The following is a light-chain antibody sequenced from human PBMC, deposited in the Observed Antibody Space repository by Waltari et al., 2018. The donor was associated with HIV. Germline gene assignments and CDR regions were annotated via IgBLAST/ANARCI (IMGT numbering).Light chain of an antibody. CDR2: SNN. CDR3: AARDDSLNAWV. J-gene: IGLJ3*02. CDR1: NSNVGSNP. V-gene: IGLV1-44*01. Sequence: QSVLTQSPSASGTPGRRVTISCSGNNSNVGSNPVNWYRQVPGTAPKLLMFSNNQRPSGVPDRFSGSKSGTSASLAIRGLKSEDEADYYCAARDDSLNAWVFGGGTKVTVL.